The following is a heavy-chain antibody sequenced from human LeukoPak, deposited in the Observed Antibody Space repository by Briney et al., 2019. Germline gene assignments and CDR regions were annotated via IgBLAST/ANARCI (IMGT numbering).Heavy chain of an antibody. J-gene: IGHJ1*01. D-gene: IGHD5-24*01. CDR2: IYYSGST. Sequence: PSETLSLTCTVSGGSISSYYWSWTRQPPGKGLEWIGYIYYSGSTNYNPSLKSRVTISVDTSKNQFSLKLSSVTAADTAVYYCARGVGYNSGFPEYFQHWGQGTLVTVSS. CDR1: GGSISSYY. V-gene: IGHV4-59*01. CDR3: ARGVGYNSGFPEYFQH.